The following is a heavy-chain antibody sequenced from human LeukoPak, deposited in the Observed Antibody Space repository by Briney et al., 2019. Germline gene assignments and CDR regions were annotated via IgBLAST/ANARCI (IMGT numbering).Heavy chain of an antibody. Sequence: SVKVTCKASGCTFSSYAISWVRQAPGQGLEWVGGIIPISGTANYAQKFQGRVSMTTDTSTSTAYMELRSLRSDDTAVYYCARSGRGTYYYFDLWGQGTLVTVSS. D-gene: IGHD1-26*01. J-gene: IGHJ4*02. V-gene: IGHV1-69*05. CDR2: IIPISGTA. CDR3: ARSGRGTYYYFDL. CDR1: GCTFSSYA.